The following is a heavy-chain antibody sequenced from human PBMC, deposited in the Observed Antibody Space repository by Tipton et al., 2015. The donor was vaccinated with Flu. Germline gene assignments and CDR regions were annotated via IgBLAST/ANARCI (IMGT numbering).Heavy chain of an antibody. J-gene: IGHJ4*02. CDR1: GGSISGASDY. Sequence: TLSLTCTVSGGSISGASDYWTWIRQPAGKGLEWIGRVYTSGVTYYNPSLKSRVTISVDTSNNQFSLQLTSVTAADTALYYCTRHANYGSGSPYYFDHWGQGSLVTVSS. V-gene: IGHV4-61*02. CDR3: TRHANYGSGSPYYFDH. CDR2: VYTSGVT. D-gene: IGHD3-10*01.